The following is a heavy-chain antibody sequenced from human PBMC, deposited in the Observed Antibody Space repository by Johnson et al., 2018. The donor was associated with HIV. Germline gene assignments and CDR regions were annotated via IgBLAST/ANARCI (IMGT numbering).Heavy chain of an antibody. CDR2: IYSGGST. D-gene: IGHD6-13*01. CDR3: VKTVGLPSTWYERAFDI. J-gene: IGHJ3*02. V-gene: IGHV3-66*01. Sequence: VQLVESGGGLVQPGGSLRLSCAASGFTVSSNYMSWVRQAPGKGLEWVSVIYSGGSTYYADSVKGRFTISRDNSKNTLYLQMNSLRAEDTALYYCVKTVGLPSTWYERAFDIWGQGTRVTVSS. CDR1: GFTVSSNY.